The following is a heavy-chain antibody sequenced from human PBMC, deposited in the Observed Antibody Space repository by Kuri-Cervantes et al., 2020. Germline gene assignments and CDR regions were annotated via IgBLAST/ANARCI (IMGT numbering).Heavy chain of an antibody. V-gene: IGHV3-30*02. CDR3: ATPTLLCRTSACLEDY. CDR2: IRYDGSDK. D-gene: IGHD3-16*01. J-gene: IGHJ4*02. CDR1: GLSCNNYG. Sequence: GESLKISCAASGLSCNNYGMHWVRQAPGKGLQWVAFIRYDGSDKYYTNSVKGRFTISRDNSKNTLYLQMNSLRPEDTAVYFCATPTLLCRTSACLEDYWGRGTLVTVSS.